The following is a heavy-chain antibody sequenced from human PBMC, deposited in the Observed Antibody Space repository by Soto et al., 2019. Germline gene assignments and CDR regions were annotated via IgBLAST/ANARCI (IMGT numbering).Heavy chain of an antibody. CDR3: GHAYGGRSLY. CDR2: IYWDDTK. D-gene: IGHD1-26*01. Sequence: QITLKESGPTLVKPTQTLTLTCTFSGFSLPTDRVGVGWIRQPPGKALEWLAVIYWDDTKTYRPSLKSRLTITKDTSKNQVALTMTDMDPVDTATYYCGHAYGGRSLYWGQGTLVTVSS. CDR1: GFSLPTDRVG. V-gene: IGHV2-5*02. J-gene: IGHJ4*02.